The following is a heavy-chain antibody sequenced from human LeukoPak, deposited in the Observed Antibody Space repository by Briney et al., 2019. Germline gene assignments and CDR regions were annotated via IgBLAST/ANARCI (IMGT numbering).Heavy chain of an antibody. D-gene: IGHD1-26*01. J-gene: IGHJ3*02. CDR1: GFSFSTIY. V-gene: IGHV3-7*03. CDR3: ARDPYRFAFDI. CDR2: INVDGTAE. Sequence: GGSLRLSCAASGFSFSTIYMSWVRQTPGQGLEWVANINVDGTAEYYVDSVKGRFTISRDNAKNSLYLQMNSLRAEDRAVYYCARDPYRFAFDIWGQGTVVLVSS.